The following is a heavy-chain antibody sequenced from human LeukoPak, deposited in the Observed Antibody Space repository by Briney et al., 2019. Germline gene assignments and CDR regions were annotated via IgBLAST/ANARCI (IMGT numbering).Heavy chain of an antibody. CDR2: MYYSGST. V-gene: IGHV4-59*01. D-gene: IGHD6-19*01. J-gene: IGHJ3*02. CDR3: ARDPGSDWSGGGFDI. Sequence: SSETLSLTCTVSGGSINSYYWSWIRQPPGKGLEWIGYMYYSGSTNYNPSLKSRVTISGDTSKNQFSLKLSSVTAADTAVYYCARDPGSDWSGGGFDIWGQGTMVTVSS. CDR1: GGSINSYY.